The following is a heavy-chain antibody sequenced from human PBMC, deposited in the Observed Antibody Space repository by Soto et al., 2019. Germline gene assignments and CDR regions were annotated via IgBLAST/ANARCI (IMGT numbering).Heavy chain of an antibody. J-gene: IGHJ4*02. CDR3: ARERVAAAPALYYFDY. Sequence: SVKVSCKASGGTFSSYAISWVRQAPGQGLEWMGGIIPIFGTANYAQKFHGRVTITADGSTSTAYMELSSLRSEDTAVHYCARERVAAAPALYYFDYWGQGTVVTVSS. CDR1: GGTFSSYA. D-gene: IGHD6-13*01. V-gene: IGHV1-69*13. CDR2: IIPIFGTA.